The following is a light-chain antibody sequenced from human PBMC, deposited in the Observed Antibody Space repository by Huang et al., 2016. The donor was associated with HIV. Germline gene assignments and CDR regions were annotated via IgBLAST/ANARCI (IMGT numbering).Light chain of an antibody. Sequence: DIQMTQSPSTLSASVGDRVTITCRASQSFTTWLAWYQQKPGKAPNLLIYGVSSLESGVPSRFSGSGSGTEFTLTISSLQPDDFATYYCQQYDGYPWTFGQGTKVEIK. CDR2: GVS. CDR3: QQYDGYPWT. J-gene: IGKJ1*01. CDR1: QSFTTW. V-gene: IGKV1-5*01.